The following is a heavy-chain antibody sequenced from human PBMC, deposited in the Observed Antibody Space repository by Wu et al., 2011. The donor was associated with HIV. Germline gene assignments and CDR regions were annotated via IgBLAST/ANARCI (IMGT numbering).Heavy chain of an antibody. CDR1: GGNFNSHV. V-gene: IGHV1-69*05. J-gene: IGHJ4*02. Sequence: QVQLEQSGAEVKKPGSSVKVSCKASGGNFNSHVINWVRQAPGQGLEWMGGTIPLFGTTNYAQKFQGRVTITTDASTRTVYMELSSLRSEDTAVYYCSIGDTEALGTFDSWGQGTLVTVSS. CDR3: SIGDTEALGTFDS. D-gene: IGHD3-10*01. CDR2: TIPLFGTT.